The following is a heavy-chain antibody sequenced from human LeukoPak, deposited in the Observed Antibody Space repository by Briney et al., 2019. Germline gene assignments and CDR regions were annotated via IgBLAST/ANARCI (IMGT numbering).Heavy chain of an antibody. CDR3: ARDTAGGDY. Sequence: PGGSLRLSCAASGLNFSRYWMSWVRQAPGKGLEWVANIKQDGSEKYYVDSVKGRFTISRDNARNSLYLQMNSLRAEDTAVYFCARDTAGGDYWGQGTLVTVSS. CDR1: GLNFSRYW. V-gene: IGHV3-7*04. CDR2: IKQDGSEK. J-gene: IGHJ4*02. D-gene: IGHD6-13*01.